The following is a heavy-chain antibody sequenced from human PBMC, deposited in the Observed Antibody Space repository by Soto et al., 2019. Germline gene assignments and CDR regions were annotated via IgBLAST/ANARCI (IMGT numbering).Heavy chain of an antibody. CDR2: ISYDGSNK. V-gene: IGHV3-30-3*01. D-gene: IGHD1-26*01. CDR3: ARNPGELPAPWAFDI. Sequence: QVQLVESGGGVVQPGRSLRLSCAASGFTFSSYAMHWVRQAPGKGLEWVAVISYDGSNKYYADSVKGRFTISRDNSKNTLYLQMNSLRAEDTAVYYCARNPGELPAPWAFDIWGQGTMVTVSS. J-gene: IGHJ3*02. CDR1: GFTFSSYA.